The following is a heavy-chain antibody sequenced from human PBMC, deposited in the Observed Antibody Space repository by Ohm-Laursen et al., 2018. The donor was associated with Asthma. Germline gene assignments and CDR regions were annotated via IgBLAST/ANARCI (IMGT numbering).Heavy chain of an antibody. J-gene: IGHJ4*02. CDR3: ARDIGYGDDTFDY. D-gene: IGHD4-17*01. V-gene: IGHV1-69*13. Sequence: SVKVSCKASGNTFSRYAISWVRQAPGQGLEWMGAIIPIFGTRHYAQKFQGRVTITADESTSTAYMELSSLRSEDTAVYYCARDIGYGDDTFDYWGQGTLVTVSS. CDR2: IIPIFGTR. CDR1: GNTFSRYA.